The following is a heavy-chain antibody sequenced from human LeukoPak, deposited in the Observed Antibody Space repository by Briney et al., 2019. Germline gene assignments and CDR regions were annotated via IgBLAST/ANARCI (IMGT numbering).Heavy chain of an antibody. CDR3: ARTRGYYYGSGSYPNYYYYGMDV. D-gene: IGHD3-10*01. J-gene: IGHJ6*02. CDR2: IIPIFGTA. CDR1: GGTFIIYA. Sequence: GASVTVSFKASGGTFIIYAISWGRQAPGQGLEWMGGIIPIFGTANYAQKVQGRVTITADESTSTAYEELSSLRSEDTAVYYCARTRGYYYGSGSYPNYYYYGMDVWGQAPTVTVSS. V-gene: IGHV1-69*13.